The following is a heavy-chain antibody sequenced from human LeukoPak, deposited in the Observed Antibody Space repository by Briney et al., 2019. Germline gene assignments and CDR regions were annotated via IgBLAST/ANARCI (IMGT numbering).Heavy chain of an antibody. CDR2: IYPGDSDT. D-gene: IGHD6-13*01. J-gene: IGHJ3*02. CDR1: GYSFTSYW. Sequence: RGESLKISCKGSGYSFTSYWIGWVRQMPGKGLEWMGIIYPGDSDTRYSPSFQGQVTISADKSISTAYLQWSSLKASDTAMYYCARRSSRIAAAGKSHRGAFDIWGQGTMVTVSS. V-gene: IGHV5-51*01. CDR3: ARRSSRIAAAGKSHRGAFDI.